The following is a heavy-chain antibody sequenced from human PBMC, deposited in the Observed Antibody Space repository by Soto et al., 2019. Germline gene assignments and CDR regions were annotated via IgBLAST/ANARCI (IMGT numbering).Heavy chain of an antibody. CDR3: AKHSGYDHYYDMDV. V-gene: IGHV3-23*01. J-gene: IGHJ6*02. D-gene: IGHD5-12*01. CDR1: GFTFDIYA. Sequence: EVQLLESGGGLVQPGGSLRLSCAASGFTFDIYAMSWVRQAPGKGLGWVSTIIGSGGTPYYADSVKGRFTISRDNSKNPLYVKMNSLRADDTAEYYCAKHSGYDHYYDMDVWGQGTTVTVSS. CDR2: IIGSGGTP.